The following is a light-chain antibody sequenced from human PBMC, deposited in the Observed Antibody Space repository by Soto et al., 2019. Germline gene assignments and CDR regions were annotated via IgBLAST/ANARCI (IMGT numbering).Light chain of an antibody. CDR2: YNN. CDR3: AAWDASLSACV. V-gene: IGLV1-47*02. Sequence: QSVLTRPRSASGTAGQVVTISCSGGDSNIGSNSVYWYQHLPRMAPKLLIYYNNQRPSGVPDRFSGSRSGTSASLAIVGLRSEDEAVYYCAAWDASLSACVFGNGTKVTVL. CDR1: DSNIGSNS. J-gene: IGLJ1*01.